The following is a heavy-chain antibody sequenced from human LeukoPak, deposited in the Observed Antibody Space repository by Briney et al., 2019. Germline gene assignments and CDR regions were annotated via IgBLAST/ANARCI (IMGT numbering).Heavy chain of an antibody. Sequence: PSETLSLTCAVYSGSFSGYYWSWIRQPPGKGLEWIGEINHSGSTSHNPSLKSRVTISVDTSKNQFSLELTSVTAADTALYYCARGDGRDGYKGKLDYWGQGTLVTVSS. CDR1: SGSFSGYY. CDR3: ARGDGRDGYKGKLDY. D-gene: IGHD5-24*01. CDR2: INHSGST. V-gene: IGHV4-34*01. J-gene: IGHJ4*02.